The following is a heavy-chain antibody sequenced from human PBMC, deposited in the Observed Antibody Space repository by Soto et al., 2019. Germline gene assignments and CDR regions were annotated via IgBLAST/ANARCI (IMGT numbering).Heavy chain of an antibody. CDR3: ARESHDILPGPPWVWYFDL. CDR2: INDRGSI. V-gene: IGHV4-34*01. D-gene: IGHD3-9*01. J-gene: IGHJ2*01. Sequence: QVQLQQWGAGPLSPLETLSLTCGVSGGSFSGYYWAWIRQSPGKGLEWSGEINDRGSINYNPSLKSRVSISVDTSKNHYSLTLRSVPAADTAVYYGARESHDILPGPPWVWYFDLWGRGTLVTVSS. CDR1: GGSFSGYY.